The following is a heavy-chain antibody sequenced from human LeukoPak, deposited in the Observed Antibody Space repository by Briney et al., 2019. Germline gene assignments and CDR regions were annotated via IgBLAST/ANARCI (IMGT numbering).Heavy chain of an antibody. D-gene: IGHD3-3*01. J-gene: IGHJ5*02. V-gene: IGHV4-4*07. CDR2: IYTSGST. Sequence: PSETLSLTCTVSGGSISSYYWSWIRQPAGKGLEWIGRIYTSGSTNYNPSLKSRVTMSVDTSKNQFSLKLSSVTAADTAVYYCARDMYYDFWSGPNWFDPWGQGTLVTVSP. CDR3: ARDMYYDFWSGPNWFDP. CDR1: GGSISSYY.